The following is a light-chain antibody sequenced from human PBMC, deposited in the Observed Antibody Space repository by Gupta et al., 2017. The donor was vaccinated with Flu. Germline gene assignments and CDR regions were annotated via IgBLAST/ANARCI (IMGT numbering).Light chain of an antibody. CDR1: QRVLYSSNNKNY. CDR3: QQYYSTPQT. CDR2: WAS. J-gene: IGKJ1*01. V-gene: IGKV4-1*01. Sequence: DIVMTQPPDSLAVSLAERATINCKSSQRVLYSSNNKNYLAWYQQKPGQPPKLLIYWASTRESGVPDRFSGSGSGTDFTLTISSLQAEDVAVYYCQQYYSTPQTFGQGTKVEIK.